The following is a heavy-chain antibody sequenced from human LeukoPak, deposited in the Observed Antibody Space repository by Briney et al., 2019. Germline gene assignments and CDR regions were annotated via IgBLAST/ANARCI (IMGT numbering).Heavy chain of an antibody. CDR1: GFTFSSYA. V-gene: IGHV3-23*01. CDR2: ISGSGGST. D-gene: IGHD5/OR15-5a*01. J-gene: IGHJ6*02. CDR3: AKGFRKSTYYYYYGMDV. Sequence: GGSLRLSCAASGFTFSSYAMSWVRQAPGKGLEWVSAISGSGGSTYYADSVKGRFTISRDNSKNTLYLQMNSLRAEDTAVYYCAKGFRKSTYYYYYGMDVWGQGTTVTVSS.